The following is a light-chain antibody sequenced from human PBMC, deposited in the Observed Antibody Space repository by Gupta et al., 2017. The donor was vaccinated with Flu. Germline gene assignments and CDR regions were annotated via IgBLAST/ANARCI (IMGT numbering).Light chain of an antibody. CDR2: DVS. J-gene: IGKJ4*01. CDR3: QQRSNAPPLT. V-gene: IGKV3-11*01. Sequence: DSATLTWRASQSLSGYLAWCQQKPSGSARILIYDVSVRATGVPVRMSGSGSKPDFTLTTSTLEHEDVGVYYCQQRSNAPPLTFGGRTRVEIK. CDR1: QSLSGY.